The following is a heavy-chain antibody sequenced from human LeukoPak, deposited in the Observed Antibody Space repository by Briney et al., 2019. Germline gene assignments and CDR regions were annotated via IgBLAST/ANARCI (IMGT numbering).Heavy chain of an antibody. D-gene: IGHD6-19*01. CDR2: ISWNSGSI. J-gene: IGHJ5*02. CDR3: AKDRVAVAGTPWFDP. V-gene: IGHV3-9*01. CDR1: GFTFDDYA. Sequence: PGGSLRFSCAASGFTFDDYAMHWVRQAPGKGLEWVSGISWNSGSIGYADSVKGRFTISRDNAKNSLYLQMNSLRAEDTALYYCAKDRVAVAGTPWFDPWGQGTLVTVSS.